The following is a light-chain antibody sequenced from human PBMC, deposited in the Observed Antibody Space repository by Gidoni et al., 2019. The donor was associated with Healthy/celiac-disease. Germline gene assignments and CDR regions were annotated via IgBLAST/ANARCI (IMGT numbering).Light chain of an antibody. V-gene: IGKV3-20*01. CDR2: GAS. Sequence: EIVLTQSPGTLSLSPGERATLSCRASQSVSSRYLAWYQQKPGRAPRLLIYGASSRATGIPDRFSGSGSGTDFTLTISRLYPEDFAVYYCQQYGNSPPYTFGQGTKLEIK. CDR3: QQYGNSPPYT. CDR1: QSVSSRY. J-gene: IGKJ2*01.